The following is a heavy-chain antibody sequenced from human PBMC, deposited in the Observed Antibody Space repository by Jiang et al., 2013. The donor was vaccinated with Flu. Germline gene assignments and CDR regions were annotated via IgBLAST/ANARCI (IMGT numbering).Heavy chain of an antibody. Sequence: GPGLVKPSQTLSLTCSVSGGSINSVGYYWSWIRQHPGKGLEWIGYIYYSGKSYSNPSLQSRAIITLDTSKNHFSLTLNSVTAADTAVYYCARGGXGAVDIWGQGQWSPSLQ. D-gene: IGHD6-13*01. CDR1: GGSINSVGYY. CDR2: IYYSGKS. J-gene: IGHJ3*02. V-gene: IGHV4-31*03. CDR3: ARGGXGAVDI.